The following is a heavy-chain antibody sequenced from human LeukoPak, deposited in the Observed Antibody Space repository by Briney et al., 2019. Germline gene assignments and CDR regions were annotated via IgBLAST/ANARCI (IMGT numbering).Heavy chain of an antibody. CDR3: ARVRWELLPDY. Sequence: SETLSLTCTVSGGSISSGSYYWSWIRQPAGKGLEWIVRIYTSGSTNYNPSLKSRVTISVDTSKNQFSLKLSSVTAADTAVYYCARVRWELLPDYWGQGTLVTVSS. CDR2: IYTSGST. CDR1: GGSISSGSYY. J-gene: IGHJ4*02. D-gene: IGHD1-26*01. V-gene: IGHV4-61*02.